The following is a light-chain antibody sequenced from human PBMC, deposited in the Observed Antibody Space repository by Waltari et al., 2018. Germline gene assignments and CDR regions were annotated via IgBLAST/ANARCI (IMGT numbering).Light chain of an antibody. CDR3: LQHSTYPFT. CDR1: QGINRD. Sequence: DIQMTQSPSSLSASVGDTVTVSCRASQGINRDLNWFQLKPGKTPNLLIYDITTLHSGVPSRFSCSGSGTEFTLTIRNLRPEDFAVYYCLQHSTYPFTFGQGTKVEIK. J-gene: IGKJ2*01. V-gene: IGKV1-17*02. CDR2: DIT.